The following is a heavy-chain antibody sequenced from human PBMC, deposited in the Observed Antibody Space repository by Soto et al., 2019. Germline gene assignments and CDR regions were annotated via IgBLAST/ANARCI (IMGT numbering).Heavy chain of an antibody. J-gene: IGHJ6*02. Sequence: ASVKVSCKASGYTFTGYYMHWVRQAPGQGLEWMGWINPNSGGTNYAQKFQGWVTMTRDTSISTAYMELSRLRSDDTAVYYCARDSVLLRYFDWPPTYGMAVWGQGTTVTVSS. V-gene: IGHV1-2*04. CDR1: GYTFTGYY. D-gene: IGHD3-9*01. CDR2: INPNSGGT. CDR3: ARDSVLLRYFDWPPTYGMAV.